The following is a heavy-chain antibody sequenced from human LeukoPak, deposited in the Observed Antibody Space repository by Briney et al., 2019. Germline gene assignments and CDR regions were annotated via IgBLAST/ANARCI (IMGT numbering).Heavy chain of an antibody. CDR3: AVNWGSGYYYGMDV. D-gene: IGHD7-27*01. J-gene: IGHJ6*02. CDR1: GGSISSGDYY. V-gene: IGHV4-30-4*01. Sequence: SQTLSLTCTVSGGSISSGDYYWSWIRQPPGKGLGWIGYIYYSGSTYYNPSLKSRVTISVDTSKNQFSLKLSSVTAADTAVYYCAVNWGSGYYYGMDVWGQGTTVTVSS. CDR2: IYYSGST.